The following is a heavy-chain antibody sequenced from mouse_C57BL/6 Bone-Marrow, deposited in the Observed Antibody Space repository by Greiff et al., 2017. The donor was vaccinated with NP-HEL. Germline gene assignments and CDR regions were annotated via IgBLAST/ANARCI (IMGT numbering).Heavy chain of an antibody. CDR2: IRNKANNHET. Sequence: EVKLVESGGGLVQPGGSMKLSCAASGFTFSDAWMDWVRQSPEKGLEWVAEIRNKANNHETYYAESGKGRFTISTDDSKSSVYLQMNSLRAEDTGIYYCTTSYYYGSSNPYWGQGTLVTVSA. D-gene: IGHD1-1*01. V-gene: IGHV6-6*01. CDR3: TTSYYYGSSNPY. J-gene: IGHJ3*01. CDR1: GFTFSDAW.